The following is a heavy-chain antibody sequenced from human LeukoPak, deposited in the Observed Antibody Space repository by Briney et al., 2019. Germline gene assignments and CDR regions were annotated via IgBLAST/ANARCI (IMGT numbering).Heavy chain of an antibody. Sequence: GGSLRLSCAASGFTFSDYYMSWIRQAPGKGLEWVSYISSSGSTIYYADSVKGRFTISRDNAKNSLYLQMNSPRAEDTAVYYCARGWGRVITTWGAFDIWGQGTMVTVSS. CDR2: ISSSGSTI. V-gene: IGHV3-11*01. CDR1: GFTFSDYY. CDR3: ARGWGRVITTWGAFDI. J-gene: IGHJ3*02. D-gene: IGHD3-22*01.